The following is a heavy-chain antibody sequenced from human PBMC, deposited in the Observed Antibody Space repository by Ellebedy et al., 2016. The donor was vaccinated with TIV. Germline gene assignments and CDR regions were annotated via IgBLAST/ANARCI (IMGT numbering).Heavy chain of an antibody. Sequence: GESLKISXAASGFTFSSYSMNWVRQAPGKGLEWVSYISSSSSTIYYADSVKGRFTISRDNAKNSLYLQMNSLRADDTAVYFCARDKGAMSTTLGSRFDYWGQGNLVSVSS. CDR3: ARDKGAMSTTLGSRFDY. CDR2: ISSSSSTI. V-gene: IGHV3-48*01. CDR1: GFTFSSYS. D-gene: IGHD3-10*01. J-gene: IGHJ4*02.